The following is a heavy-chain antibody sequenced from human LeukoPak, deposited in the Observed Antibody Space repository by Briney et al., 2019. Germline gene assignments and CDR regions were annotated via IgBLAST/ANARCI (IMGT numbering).Heavy chain of an antibody. V-gene: IGHV3-30*18. CDR3: AKDAKYCSSTSCYRPWGSFDY. D-gene: IGHD2-2*01. CDR2: ISYDGSNK. CDR1: GFTFSSYG. J-gene: IGHJ4*02. Sequence: PGRSLRLSCAASGFTFSSYGMHWVRQAPGKGLEWVAVISYDGSNKYYADSVKGRFTISRDNSKNTLYLQMNSLRAEDTAVYYCAKDAKYCSSTSCYRPWGSFDYWGQGTLVTVSS.